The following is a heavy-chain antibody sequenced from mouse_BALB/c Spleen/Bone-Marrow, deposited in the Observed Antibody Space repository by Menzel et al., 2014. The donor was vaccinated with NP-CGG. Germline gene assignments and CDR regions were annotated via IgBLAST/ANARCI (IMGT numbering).Heavy chain of an antibody. Sequence: VKLMESGPALVKPGASVKISCKASGYVFSNSWMNWVKQRPGEGLEWIGRIHPGDGDSNYNGKFKGKATLTADNSSSTAYLQLSSLTSVDSAVYFCARRRAFITTVVDYFDVWGAGTTVTVSS. CDR2: IHPGDGDS. J-gene: IGHJ1*01. D-gene: IGHD1-1*01. CDR3: ARRRAFITTVVDYFDV. CDR1: GYVFSNSW. V-gene: IGHV1-82*01.